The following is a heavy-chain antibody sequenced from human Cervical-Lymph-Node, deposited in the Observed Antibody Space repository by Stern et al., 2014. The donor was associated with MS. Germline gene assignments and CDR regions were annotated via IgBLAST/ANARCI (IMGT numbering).Heavy chain of an antibody. J-gene: IGHJ3*02. CDR1: GGTLHIYI. CDR2: IIPIFDTA. Sequence: QMVQPVAEVKKPVSSAKDSCNAYGGTLHIYIISWVRKAPGQGLEWIGGIIPIFDTADSAQKFQGRLAITADESTSTGYMELSSLRSEDTAVYYCAILVGPDDASDIGGQGTKVTVSS. D-gene: IGHD2-21*01. CDR3: AILVGPDDASDI. V-gene: IGHV1-69*01.